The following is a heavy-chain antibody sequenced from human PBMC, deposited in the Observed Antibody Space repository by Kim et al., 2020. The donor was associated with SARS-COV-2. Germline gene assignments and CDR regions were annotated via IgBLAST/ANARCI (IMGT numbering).Heavy chain of an antibody. CDR1: GGSISSSSYY. Sequence: SETLSLTCTVSGGSISSSSYYWGWIRQPPGKGLEWIGSIYYSGSTYYNPSLKSRVTISVDTSKNQFSLKLSSVTAADTAVYYCARHGGYSVYLYYFDYWGEGTLRTVSS. V-gene: IGHV4-39*01. CDR3: ARHGGYSVYLYYFDY. D-gene: IGHD5-12*01. J-gene: IGHJ4*02. CDR2: IYYSGST.